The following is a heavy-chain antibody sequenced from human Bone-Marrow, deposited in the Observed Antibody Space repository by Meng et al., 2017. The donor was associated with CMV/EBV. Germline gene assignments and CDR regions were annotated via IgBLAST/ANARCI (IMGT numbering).Heavy chain of an antibody. D-gene: IGHD2-2*02. Sequence: GALKISCAASGFTFSNAWMSWVRQAPGKGLEWVGRIKSKTDGGTTDYAAPVKGRFTISRDDSKNTLYLQMNSLKTEDAAVYYCTTLEAIVVVPAATPNYYYGMDVWGQGTTVTVSS. CDR3: TTLEAIVVVPAATPNYYYGMDV. V-gene: IGHV3-15*01. J-gene: IGHJ6*02. CDR1: GFTFSNAW. CDR2: IKSKTDGGTT.